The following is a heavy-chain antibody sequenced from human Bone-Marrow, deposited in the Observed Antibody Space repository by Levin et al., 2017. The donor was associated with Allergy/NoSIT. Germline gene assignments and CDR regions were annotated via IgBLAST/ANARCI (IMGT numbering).Heavy chain of an antibody. Sequence: SGPTLVKPTQTLTLTCSFSGFSLTTPGVGVGWIRQSPGKALEWLALIYWDDDQRYSPSLKSRRTVTKDTSRNQVVLTLTNMDPVDTATYYCARKGGFDFLGGSDSRCFDYWGQGTLVTVSS. CDR1: GFSLTTPGVG. D-gene: IGHD3-3*01. CDR2: IYWDDDQ. CDR3: ARKGGFDFLGGSDSRCFDY. J-gene: IGHJ4*02. V-gene: IGHV2-5*02.